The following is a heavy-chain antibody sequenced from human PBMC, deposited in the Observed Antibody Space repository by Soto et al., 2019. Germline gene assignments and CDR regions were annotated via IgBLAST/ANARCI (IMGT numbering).Heavy chain of an antibody. Sequence: QAQLVQSGPEVKKPGASVKVSCESSGYTFIGFSLHWVRQAPGQGLEWMGWINPKNGDTYYAQKFQGRVTMTRDTSINTVYMELNSLKSDDTAVYYCSKGRWTVGHCSGGSCYDGMDVWGQGTTVTVSS. J-gene: IGHJ6*02. CDR1: GYTFIGFS. CDR2: INPKNGDT. V-gene: IGHV1-2*02. CDR3: SKGRWTVGHCSGGSCYDGMDV. D-gene: IGHD2-15*01.